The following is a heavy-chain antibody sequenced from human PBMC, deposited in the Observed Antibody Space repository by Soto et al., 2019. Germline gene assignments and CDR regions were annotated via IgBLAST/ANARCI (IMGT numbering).Heavy chain of an antibody. CDR3: ARAPKVSGSSQTRPDF. CDR2: ISQSGNT. Sequence: PSETLSLTCSIYSGSFSGYYWSWIRQPPGKGLEWIGEISQSGNTNYSPSLKSRVSISIDTSKKQFSLDLASVSAADTAVHYCARAPKVSGSSQTRPDFWGQGTLVTVS. J-gene: IGHJ4*02. D-gene: IGHD6-6*01. CDR1: SGSFSGYY. V-gene: IGHV4-34*01.